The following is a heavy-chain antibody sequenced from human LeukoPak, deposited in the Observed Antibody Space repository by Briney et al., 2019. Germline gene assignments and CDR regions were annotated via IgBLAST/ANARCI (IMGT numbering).Heavy chain of an antibody. CDR2: IIPIFGTA. Sequence: GASVKVSCKASGGTFSSYAIIWVRQAPGQGLEWMGGIIPIFGTANYAQKFQGRVTITADKSTSTAYMELSSLRSEDTAVYYCASPIAAAGTLFDYWGQGTLVTVSS. CDR3: ASPIAAAGTLFDY. CDR1: GGTFSSYA. J-gene: IGHJ4*02. D-gene: IGHD6-13*01. V-gene: IGHV1-69*06.